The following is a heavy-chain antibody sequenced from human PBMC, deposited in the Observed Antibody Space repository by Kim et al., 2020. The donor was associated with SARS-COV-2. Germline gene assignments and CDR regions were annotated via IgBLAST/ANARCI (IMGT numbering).Heavy chain of an antibody. CDR1: GFTFHKYT. CDR3: ARDQGGVVANFDWF. J-gene: IGHJ5*01. D-gene: IGHD2-15*01. CDR2: ISGNGDSI. V-gene: IGHV3-21*01. Sequence: GGSLRLSCVASGFTFHKYTMYWVRQAPGKGLEWVSSISGNGDSIYYADSLRGRFTISRDNAKNSLYLQMDRLRPDDTALYFCARDQGGVVANFDWF.